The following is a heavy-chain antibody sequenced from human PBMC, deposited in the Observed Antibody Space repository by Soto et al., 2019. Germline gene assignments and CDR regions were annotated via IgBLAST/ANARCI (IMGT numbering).Heavy chain of an antibody. CDR2: IYYSGST. D-gene: IGHD6-13*01. J-gene: IGHJ4*02. CDR1: GGYLSSYY. CDR3: ARGGARNSSSWYSGFDY. V-gene: IGHV4-59*12. Sequence: SETMSLTCPVAGGYLSSYYLSWIRKTTGKGLEWIGYIYYSGSTNYNPSLKSRGTISVDTSKNQFSLKLSSVTAADTALYYCARGGARNSSSWYSGFDYWGQGTLVTVSS.